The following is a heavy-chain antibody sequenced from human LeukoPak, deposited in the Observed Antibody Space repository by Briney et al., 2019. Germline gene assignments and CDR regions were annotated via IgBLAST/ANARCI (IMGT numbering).Heavy chain of an antibody. V-gene: IGHV1-69-2*01. J-gene: IGHJ3*02. CDR1: GYIFGNYY. Sequence: ATVKISCKTTGYIFGNYYIHWVQQAPGIGLEWVGRVDPQDGETMYAPKFQGRVIITADTSADTVYMELSSLRSEDTAVYYCVRAAGPTKASDIWGQGTMVTVPS. CDR3: VRAAGPTKASDI. D-gene: IGHD1-26*01. CDR2: VDPQDGET.